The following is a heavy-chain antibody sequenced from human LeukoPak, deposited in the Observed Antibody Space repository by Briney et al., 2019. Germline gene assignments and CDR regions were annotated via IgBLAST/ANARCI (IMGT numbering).Heavy chain of an antibody. CDR2: ISFDGSNK. CDR1: GFTFSGYT. Sequence: GGSLRLSCAVSGFTFSGYTMHWVRQAPGKGLEWVAVISFDGSNKYYGDSVKGRFTISRDNSKNTLYLQMNSLRPDDTAIYYCARDTLWEWGQGTLVTVPS. D-gene: IGHD1-26*01. J-gene: IGHJ4*02. CDR3: ARDTLWE. V-gene: IGHV3-30-3*01.